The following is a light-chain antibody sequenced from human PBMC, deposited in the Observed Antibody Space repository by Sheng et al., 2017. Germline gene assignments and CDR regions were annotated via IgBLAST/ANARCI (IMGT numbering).Light chain of an antibody. CDR3: QSYDSRLNGPVL. CDR1: SSNIGTGYD. CDR2: GNR. V-gene: IGLV1-40*01. J-gene: IGLJ2*01. Sequence: QTVLTQPPSVSGALGQRVTISCIGTSSNIGTGYDVHWYQQVPGRAPKLLIYGNRDRPSGVPDRFSGSKSGTSASLTITGLQAGDEADYYCQSYDSRLNGPVLFGGGTKLTVL.